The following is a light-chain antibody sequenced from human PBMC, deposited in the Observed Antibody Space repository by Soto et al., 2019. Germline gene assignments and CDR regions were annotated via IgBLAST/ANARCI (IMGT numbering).Light chain of an antibody. CDR3: QSYDSSLRGFYV. J-gene: IGLJ1*01. CDR1: SSSIGAGYD. CDR2: GNS. V-gene: IGLV1-40*01. Sequence: QSVLTQPPSVSGAPGQRVTISCTGSSSSIGAGYDVHWYQQLPGTAPKLLIYGNSNRPSGVPDRFSGSNSGTSASLAITGLRAEDEADYYCQSYDSSLRGFYVFGTGTKVTVL.